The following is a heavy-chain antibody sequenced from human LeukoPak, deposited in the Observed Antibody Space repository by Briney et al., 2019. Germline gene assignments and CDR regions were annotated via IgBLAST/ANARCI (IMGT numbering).Heavy chain of an antibody. CDR1: GGSISGYY. CDR3: ANSYSSGSDY. CDR2: INHSGST. J-gene: IGHJ4*02. Sequence: SETLSLTCAVYGGSISGYYWSWIRQPPGKGLEWIGEINHSGSTNYNPSLKSRVTISVDTSKNQFSLKLSSVTAADTAVYYCANSYSSGSDYWGQGTLVTVSS. V-gene: IGHV4-34*01. D-gene: IGHD6-19*01.